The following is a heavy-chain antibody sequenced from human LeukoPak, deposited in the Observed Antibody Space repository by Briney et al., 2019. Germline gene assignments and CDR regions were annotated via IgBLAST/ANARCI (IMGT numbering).Heavy chain of an antibody. CDR1: GGTFNTYS. D-gene: IGHD2-2*01. CDR3: ARGGVRACTGTSCYVSRHNFYYMDV. CDR2: IIPISGTT. Sequence: ASVKVSCKASGGTFNTYSINWVRHAPGQGLEWMGGIIPISGTTNYAQKFQGRVTITADKSTSTVYMEMSSLRSEDTAVYYCARGGVRACTGTSCYVSRHNFYYMDVWGKGTTVTVSS. V-gene: IGHV1-69*06. J-gene: IGHJ6*03.